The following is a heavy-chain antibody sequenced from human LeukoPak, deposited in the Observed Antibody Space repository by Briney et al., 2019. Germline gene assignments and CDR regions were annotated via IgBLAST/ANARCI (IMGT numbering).Heavy chain of an antibody. D-gene: IGHD3-10*01. CDR2: IYYSGST. Sequence: SETLSLACTVSGGSISSGDYYWSWIRQPPGKGLEWIGYIYYSGSTYYNPSLKSRVTMSVDTSKNQFSLKMSSVTAADTTVYYCASNYGSGSYHYFDYWGQGALVTVSS. CDR1: GGSISSGDYY. J-gene: IGHJ4*02. V-gene: IGHV4-30-4*01. CDR3: ASNYGSGSYHYFDY.